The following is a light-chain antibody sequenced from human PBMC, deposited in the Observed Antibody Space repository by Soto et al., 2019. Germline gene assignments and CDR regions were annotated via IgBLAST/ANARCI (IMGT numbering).Light chain of an antibody. Sequence: QSVLTQPPSASVSPGQTVTISCTGTSSDVGGYNYVSWYQQHPGKAPKLMIYEVSKRPSGVPDRFSGSKSGDTASLTVSGLQAEDEADYYCSSYPGSNNFVFGTGTKV. CDR1: SSDVGGYNY. V-gene: IGLV2-8*01. CDR2: EVS. CDR3: SSYPGSNNFV. J-gene: IGLJ1*01.